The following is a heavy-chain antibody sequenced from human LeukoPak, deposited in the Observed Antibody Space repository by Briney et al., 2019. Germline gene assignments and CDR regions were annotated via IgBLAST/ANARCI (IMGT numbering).Heavy chain of an antibody. CDR2: MNPNSGNT. D-gene: IGHD3-3*01. J-gene: IGHJ4*02. CDR3: ARLYYDFWSGYYGQIDY. Sequence: EASVKASCKASGYTFTSYDINWVRQATGQGLEWMGWMNPNSGNTGYAQKFQGRVTMTRNTSISTAYMELSSLRSEDTAVYYCARLYYDFWSGYYGQIDYWGQGTLVTVSS. CDR1: GYTFTSYD. V-gene: IGHV1-8*01.